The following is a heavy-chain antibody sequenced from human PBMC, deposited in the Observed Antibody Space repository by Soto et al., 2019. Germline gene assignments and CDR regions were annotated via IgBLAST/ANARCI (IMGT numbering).Heavy chain of an antibody. CDR2: ISGSGGST. V-gene: IGHV3-23*01. CDR1: GFTFSSYA. D-gene: IGHD6-19*01. J-gene: IGHJ4*02. Sequence: EVQLLESGGGLVQPGGSLRLSCAASGFTFSSYAMSWVRQAPGKGLEWVSAISGSGGSTYYADSVKGRFTISRYNSKSTLYLQRDSLRAEDTAVYYCAKDRAMSSSGWRHGDRFDYWGQGTLVTVSS. CDR3: AKDRAMSSSGWRHGDRFDY.